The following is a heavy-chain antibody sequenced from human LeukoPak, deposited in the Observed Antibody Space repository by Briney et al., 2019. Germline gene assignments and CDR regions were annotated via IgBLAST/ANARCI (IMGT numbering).Heavy chain of an antibody. V-gene: IGHV3-23*01. CDR3: ARTFNGFDPNFDH. CDR1: GFTFSNHA. D-gene: IGHD5-12*01. J-gene: IGHJ4*02. Sequence: GGSVRLSCAASGFTFSNHAMNWVRQVPGKGLVWVSTISTDGDGPHYADSVKGRFTISRDNMKNTLYLQMDNLRDVDTAVYFCARTFNGFDPNFDHWGQGTLVTVSS. CDR2: ISTDGDGP.